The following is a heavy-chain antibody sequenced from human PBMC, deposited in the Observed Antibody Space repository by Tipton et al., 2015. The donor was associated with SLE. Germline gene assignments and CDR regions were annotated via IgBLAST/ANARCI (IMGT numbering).Heavy chain of an antibody. Sequence: SLRLSCAASKFTFSTYGMNWVRQAPGKGLEWVSSIGTSANYKYYVDSVKGRFTISRDNSKNSLYLQMNSLRTEDTALYYCAKDMFVDTAMGFDYWGQGTLVTVSS. J-gene: IGHJ4*02. V-gene: IGHV3-21*04. CDR3: AKDMFVDTAMGFDY. CDR1: KFTFSTYG. CDR2: IGTSANYK. D-gene: IGHD5-18*01.